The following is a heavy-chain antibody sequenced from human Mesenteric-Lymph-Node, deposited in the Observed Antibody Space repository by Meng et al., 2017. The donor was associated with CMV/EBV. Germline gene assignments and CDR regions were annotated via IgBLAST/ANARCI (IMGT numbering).Heavy chain of an antibody. CDR2: INTGNGNT. CDR3: ARGYYASGTYYPVDY. Sequence: SGYTFNYYAMHWVRQAPGQRLEWMGWINTGNGNTKYSQNFQGRVTITRDTSASTAYMELSSLRSEDTAVYYCARGYYASGTYYPVDYWGQGTLVTVSS. J-gene: IGHJ4*02. D-gene: IGHD3-10*01. V-gene: IGHV1-3*04. CDR1: GYTFNYYA.